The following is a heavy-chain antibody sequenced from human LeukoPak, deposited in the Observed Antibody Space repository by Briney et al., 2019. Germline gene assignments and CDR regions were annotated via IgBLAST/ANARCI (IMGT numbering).Heavy chain of an antibody. Sequence: SETLSLTCAVYGGSFSGYYRSWIRQPPGKGLEWIGEINHSGSTNYNPSLKSRVTISVDTSKNQFSLKLSSVTAADTAVYYCASFNSSEIAAAVDYWGQGTLVTVSS. J-gene: IGHJ4*02. D-gene: IGHD6-13*01. CDR2: INHSGST. CDR1: GGSFSGYY. V-gene: IGHV4-34*01. CDR3: ASFNSSEIAAAVDY.